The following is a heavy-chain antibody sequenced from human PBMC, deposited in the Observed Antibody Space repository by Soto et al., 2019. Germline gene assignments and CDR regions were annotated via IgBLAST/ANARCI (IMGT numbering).Heavy chain of an antibody. D-gene: IGHD1-26*01. Sequence: EVPLVESGGGVVQPGGSLRLSCTASGFTFNTHWMHWVRQAPGKGLVWVSRIYFDGITTNYSDSVKGRLTVARDNAKKTVYLHVNTLRDEDTAVYYCARGGAMGVDYWGQGTLVTVSS. V-gene: IGHV3-74*01. J-gene: IGHJ4*02. CDR3: ARGGAMGVDY. CDR1: GFTFNTHW. CDR2: IYFDGITT.